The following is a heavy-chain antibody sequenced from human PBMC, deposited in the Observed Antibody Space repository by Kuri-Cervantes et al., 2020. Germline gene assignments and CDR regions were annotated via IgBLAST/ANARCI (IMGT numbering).Heavy chain of an antibody. J-gene: IGHJ4*02. CDR2: ISYDGSNK. Sequence: GGSLRLSCAASGFTFSSYGMHWVRQAPGKGLEWVAVISYDGSNKYYADSVKGRFTISRDNSKNTLYPQMNSLRAEDTAVYYCARGGVVGYYDSSGCPPPNDYWGQGTLVTVSS. D-gene: IGHD3-22*01. CDR3: ARGGVVGYYDSSGCPPPNDY. V-gene: IGHV3-30*03. CDR1: GFTFSSYG.